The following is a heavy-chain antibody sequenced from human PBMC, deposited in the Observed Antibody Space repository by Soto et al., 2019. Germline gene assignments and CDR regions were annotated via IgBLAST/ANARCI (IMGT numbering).Heavy chain of an antibody. CDR3: AKVGPSYYYGMDV. CDR2: ISGSGRTI. CDR1: GLDFSSEV. Sequence: ILSCAASGLDFSSEVMCWVRQAPGKGLEWVSSISGSGRTIYHADSMRGRFAISRDNSKNSLYLQLNNLRVDDTAVYYCAKVGPSYYYGMDVWGQGTTVTVSS. J-gene: IGHJ6*02. D-gene: IGHD1-26*01. V-gene: IGHV3-23*01.